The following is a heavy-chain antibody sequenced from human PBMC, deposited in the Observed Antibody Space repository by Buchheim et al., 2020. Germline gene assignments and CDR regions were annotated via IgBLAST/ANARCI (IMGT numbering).Heavy chain of an antibody. Sequence: QVQLVESGGGVVQPGRSLRLSCAASGFTFSSYGMHWVRQAPGKGLEWVAVIWYDGSNKYYADSVKGRFTISRDNSKNTLYLQMNSLRAEDTAAYYCARGGAYYYDSSGFLYWGQGTL. J-gene: IGHJ4*02. CDR3: ARGGAYYYDSSGFLY. V-gene: IGHV3-33*01. CDR2: IWYDGSNK. CDR1: GFTFSSYG. D-gene: IGHD3-22*01.